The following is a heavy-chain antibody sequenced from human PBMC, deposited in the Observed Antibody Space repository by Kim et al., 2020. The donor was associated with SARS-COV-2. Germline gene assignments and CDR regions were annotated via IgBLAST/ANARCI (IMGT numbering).Heavy chain of an antibody. CDR3: ARRSDYYDSSGYGPYIDS. V-gene: IGHV4-39*01. CDR2: IFYSGST. D-gene: IGHD3-22*01. CDR1: GGSISSSSYY. J-gene: IGHJ4*02. Sequence: SETLSLTCIVSGGSISSSSYYWGWIRQPPGKGLEWIGNIFYSGSTYYNPSLKSRVTISVDTSKKQFSLKLSSVTAADTAFYYCARRSDYYDSSGYGPYIDSWGQGTLVTVSS.